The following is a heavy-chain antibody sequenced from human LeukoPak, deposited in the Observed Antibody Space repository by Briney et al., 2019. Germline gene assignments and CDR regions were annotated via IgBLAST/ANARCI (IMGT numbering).Heavy chain of an antibody. CDR2: MSDSGTFL. D-gene: IGHD1-1*01. CDR3: VRDSEGYHSYYFDL. J-gene: IGHJ4*02. Sequence: PGGSLRLSCAASGSTFETYSMNWVREAPGQGLGWVSSMSDSGTFLYYADSVKGRFTISRDNAKNSLLLQMNSLRADDTAIDYCVRDSEGYHSYYFDLWGQGTLVTVSS. V-gene: IGHV3-21*06. CDR1: GSTFETYS.